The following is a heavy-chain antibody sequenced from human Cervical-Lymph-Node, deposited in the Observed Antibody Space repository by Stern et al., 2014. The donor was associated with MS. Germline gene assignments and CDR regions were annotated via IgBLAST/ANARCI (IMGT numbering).Heavy chain of an antibody. V-gene: IGHV4-31*03. CDR3: ARGSREVLLPRFYFDY. Sequence: QVQLVQSGPGLVKPSQTLSLTCTVSGGSISSGNYYWSWIRQHPGKGLEWIGSIYLSGSTYYNPPLKSRVTTSIDTSKNQFSLKLSSVTAADTAVYYCARGSREVLLPRFYFDYWGQGTLVTVSS. J-gene: IGHJ4*02. D-gene: IGHD3-3*01. CDR2: IYLSGST. CDR1: GGSISSGNYY.